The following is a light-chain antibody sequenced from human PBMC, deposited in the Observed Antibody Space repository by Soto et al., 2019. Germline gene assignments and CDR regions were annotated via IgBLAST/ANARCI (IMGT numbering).Light chain of an antibody. CDR3: QQYNSYSWT. CDR2: KTS. Sequence: DIQMTQSPSTLSASVGDRVTITCRASQSISNWLAWYQQKPGKAPKVLIYKTSILESGVPPRLSGSGSGTEFTLTISSLQPDDFATYYCQQYNSYSWTFGQGTKVEIK. V-gene: IGKV1-5*03. CDR1: QSISNW. J-gene: IGKJ1*01.